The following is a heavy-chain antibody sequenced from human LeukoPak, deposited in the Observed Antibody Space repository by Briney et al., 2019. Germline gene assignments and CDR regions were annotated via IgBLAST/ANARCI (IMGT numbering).Heavy chain of an antibody. CDR3: AKVPFYYYDSSGYYDY. V-gene: IGHV3-23*01. CDR2: ISGSGGST. D-gene: IGHD3-22*01. CDR1: GFTFSSYA. Sequence: GGSLRLSCAASGFTFSSYAMSWVRQAPGKGLEWVSAISGSGGSTYYADSVKGRFTISRDNSKNTLYLQMNSLRAEDTAVYYCAKVPFYYYDSSGYYDYWGQGTLVTVSS. J-gene: IGHJ4*02.